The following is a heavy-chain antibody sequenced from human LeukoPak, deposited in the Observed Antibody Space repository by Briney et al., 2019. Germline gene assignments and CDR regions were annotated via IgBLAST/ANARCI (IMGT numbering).Heavy chain of an antibody. CDR3: ARPSRSNWFYYYGMDV. D-gene: IGHD6-13*01. Sequence: GASVKVSRKASGYTFTDYNIIWVRQAPGQGLEWMGWISANNGNTKYAQKVQGRVTMSTDTSTSTAYMELRSLRSDDTAVYYCARPSRSNWFYYYGMDVWGPGTTVIVSS. J-gene: IGHJ6*02. CDR1: GYTFTDYN. CDR2: ISANNGNT. V-gene: IGHV1-18*01.